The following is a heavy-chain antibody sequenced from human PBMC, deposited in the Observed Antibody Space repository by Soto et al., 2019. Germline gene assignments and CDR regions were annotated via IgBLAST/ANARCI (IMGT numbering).Heavy chain of an antibody. CDR2: ISYDGSNK. Sequence: GGSLRLSCAASGFTFSSYAMHWVRQAPGKGLEWVAVISYDGSNKYYADSVKGRFTISRDNSKNTLYLQMNSLRAEDTAVYYCARSMDVWGQGTTVTVSS. CDR3: ARSMDV. J-gene: IGHJ6*02. CDR1: GFTFSSYA. V-gene: IGHV3-30-3*01.